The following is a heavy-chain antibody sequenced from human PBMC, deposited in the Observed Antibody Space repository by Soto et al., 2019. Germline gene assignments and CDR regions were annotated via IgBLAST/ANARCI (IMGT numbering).Heavy chain of an antibody. D-gene: IGHD1-1*01. CDR2: TYKRNT. V-gene: IGHV1-18*01. J-gene: IGHJ3*01. CDR1: GYSFTSYG. Sequence: QVQLVQSGAEVRKPGASVKVSCKAAGYSFTSYGITWVRQAPGQGLEWLGGTYKRNTKYAQKAQGRGTMTTDTFTSTAYMELRSLTSDDTAVYYCARGTTVGDFWGQGTLVTVSS. CDR3: ARGTTVGDF.